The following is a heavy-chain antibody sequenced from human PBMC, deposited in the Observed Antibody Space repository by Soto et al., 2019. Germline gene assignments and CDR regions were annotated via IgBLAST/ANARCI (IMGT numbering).Heavy chain of an antibody. CDR2: IKQDGSEK. CDR3: ASLWFGELSYSHYYMDV. V-gene: IGHV3-7*01. Sequence: GGSLRLSCAASGFTFSSYWMSWVRQAPGKGLEWVANIKQDGSEKYYVDSVKGRFTISRDNAKNSLYLQMNSLRAEDTAVYYCASLWFGELSYSHYYMDVWGKGTTVTVSS. CDR1: GFTFSSYW. J-gene: IGHJ6*03. D-gene: IGHD3-10*01.